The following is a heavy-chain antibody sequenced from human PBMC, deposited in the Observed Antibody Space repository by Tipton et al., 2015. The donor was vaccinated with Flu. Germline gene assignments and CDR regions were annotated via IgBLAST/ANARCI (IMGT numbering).Heavy chain of an antibody. CDR1: GFTVSGNY. CDR3: ARDGRYSGYDLSGVFDY. V-gene: IGHV3-53*01. D-gene: IGHD5-12*01. Sequence: SLRLSCAASGFTVSGNYMSWVRQAPGKGLEWVSVIYSGGSTYYADSVKGRFTISRDNSKNTLYHQMNSLRAEDTAVYYCARDGRYSGYDLSGVFDYWRQGTLVTVSS. J-gene: IGHJ4*02. CDR2: IYSGGST.